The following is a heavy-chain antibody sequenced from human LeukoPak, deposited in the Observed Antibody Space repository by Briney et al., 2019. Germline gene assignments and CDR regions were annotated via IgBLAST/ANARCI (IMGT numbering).Heavy chain of an antibody. D-gene: IGHD1-26*01. CDR2: INGGDR. Sequence: GGSLRLSCAASRFILDDYGMSRVPQLPGNGLDWLSGINGGDRGYADSVKGRFTISRDNAKNSLYLQMNSLRAEDTALYYCGRDRGSGRYPAGDYWGQGILVTVSS. V-gene: IGHV3-20*04. CDR3: GRDRGSGRYPAGDY. J-gene: IGHJ4*02. CDR1: RFILDDYG.